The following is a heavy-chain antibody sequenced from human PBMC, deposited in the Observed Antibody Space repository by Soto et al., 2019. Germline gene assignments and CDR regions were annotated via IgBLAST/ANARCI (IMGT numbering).Heavy chain of an antibody. Sequence: SETLSLTCTVSGGSIRDYFWTWIRQPPGKGLEWIGYIYYSVRTNYNPSLKSRVSISVDTSKNHFSLQLRSVTAADTPVYYCARVGGDEFGETWGFDSWGQGTRVTGSS. CDR1: GGSIRDYF. CDR3: ARVGGDEFGETWGFDS. D-gene: IGHD3-10*01. J-gene: IGHJ4*02. V-gene: IGHV4-59*01. CDR2: IYYSVRT.